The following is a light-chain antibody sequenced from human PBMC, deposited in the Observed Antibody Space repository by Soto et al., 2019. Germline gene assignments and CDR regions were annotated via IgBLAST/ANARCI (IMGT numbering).Light chain of an antibody. V-gene: IGKV3-15*01. CDR3: QQYSSWPFT. J-gene: IGKJ3*01. Sequence: EIVMTQSPATLSVSPGERATLSCRASQTVSSNLAWYQQKPGQAPRLLIYGAFTRATGIPARFSGSGSGTEFTLTISSLQSEDFDVYYCQQYSSWPFTLGPGTKVDIK. CDR1: QTVSSN. CDR2: GAF.